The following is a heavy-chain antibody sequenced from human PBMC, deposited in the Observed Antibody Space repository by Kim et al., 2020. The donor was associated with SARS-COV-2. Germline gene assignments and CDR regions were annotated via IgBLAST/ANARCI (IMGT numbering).Heavy chain of an antibody. Sequence: GGSLRLSCAASGLTFSIYSMNWVRQAPGKGLEWVSSISSSSSYIYYGDSVKGRFTISRDNAKNSLYLQMNSLRAEDTAVYYCARDLAPIVVVPGVHWFDPWGQGTLVTVSS. CDR2: ISSSSSYI. CDR3: ARDLAPIVVVPGVHWFDP. V-gene: IGHV3-21*01. D-gene: IGHD2-2*01. J-gene: IGHJ5*02. CDR1: GLTFSIYS.